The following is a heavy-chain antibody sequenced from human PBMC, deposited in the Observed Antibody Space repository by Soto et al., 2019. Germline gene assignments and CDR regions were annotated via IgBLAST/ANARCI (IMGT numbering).Heavy chain of an antibody. J-gene: IGHJ4*02. D-gene: IGHD5-12*01. Sequence: GGSLRLSCAASGFTFSSYGMHWVRQAPGKGLEWVAVISYDGSNKYYADSVKGRFTISRDNSKNTLYLQMNSLRAEDTAVYYCAKGDYRDGYQFPKQHPPEDYWGQGTLVTVSS. V-gene: IGHV3-30*18. CDR3: AKGDYRDGYQFPKQHPPEDY. CDR2: ISYDGSNK. CDR1: GFTFSSYG.